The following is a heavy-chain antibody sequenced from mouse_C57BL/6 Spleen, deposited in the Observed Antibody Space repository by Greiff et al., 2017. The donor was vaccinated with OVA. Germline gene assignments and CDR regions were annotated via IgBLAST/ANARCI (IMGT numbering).Heavy chain of an antibody. CDR3: ARDNHGSSYTWFAY. V-gene: IGHV5-4*01. Sequence: EVMLVESGGGLVKPGGSLKLSCAASGFTFSSYAMSWVRQTPEKRLEWVATISDGGSYTYYPDNVKGRFTISRDNAKNNLYLQMSHLKSEDTAMYYCARDNHGSSYTWFAYWGQGTLVTVSA. CDR1: GFTFSSYA. D-gene: IGHD1-1*01. J-gene: IGHJ3*01. CDR2: ISDGGSYT.